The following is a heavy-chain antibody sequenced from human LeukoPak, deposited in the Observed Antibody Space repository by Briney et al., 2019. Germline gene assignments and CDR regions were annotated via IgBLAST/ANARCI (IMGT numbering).Heavy chain of an antibody. CDR1: GFTFSSYE. V-gene: IGHV3-48*03. Sequence: GGSLRLSCAASGFTFSSYEMNWVRQAPGKGLEWVSYISSSGSSIYYADSVKGRFTISRDNAKNSLYLQMNSLRAEDTAAYYCARDPRCSSMSCYRSSFYGMDVWGQGTTVTVSS. CDR3: ARDPRCSSMSCYRSSFYGMDV. D-gene: IGHD2-2*01. J-gene: IGHJ6*02. CDR2: ISSSGSSI.